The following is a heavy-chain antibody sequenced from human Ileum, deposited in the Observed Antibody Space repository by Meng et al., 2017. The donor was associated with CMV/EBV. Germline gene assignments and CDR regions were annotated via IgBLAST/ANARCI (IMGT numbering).Heavy chain of an antibody. CDR1: GGSFSGYS. CDR2: INHSGST. V-gene: IGHV4-34*01. J-gene: IGHJ4*02. D-gene: IGHD5-24*01. Sequence: QVRVPQEGAGLLKPSETLSLTCAVYGGSFSGYSWSWIRQPPGKGLEWIGEINHSGSTNYNPSLKSRVTISVDTSKNQFSLKLSSVTAADTAVYYCARVPRRLTIRGYFDYWGQGTLVTVSS. CDR3: ARVPRRLTIRGYFDY.